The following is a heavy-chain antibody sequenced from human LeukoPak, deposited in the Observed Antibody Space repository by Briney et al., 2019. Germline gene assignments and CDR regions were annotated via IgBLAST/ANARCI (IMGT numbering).Heavy chain of an antibody. CDR1: GGSMYSSTYY. CDR3: VGALFTSLVWMAHFDN. V-gene: IGHV4-39*01. D-gene: IGHD3-10*01. CDR2: IYYSGST. J-gene: IGHJ4*02. Sequence: PSETLSLTCSVSGGSMYSSTYYWGWIRQPPGKGLEWIGTIYYSGSTYYNPSLKSRVTISVDTSKNQFSLKLNSGTAADTAVYYCVGALFTSLVWMAHFDNWGQGTLVTVSS.